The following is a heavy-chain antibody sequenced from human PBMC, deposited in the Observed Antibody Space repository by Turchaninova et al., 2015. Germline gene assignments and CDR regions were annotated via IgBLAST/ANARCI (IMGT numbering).Heavy chain of an antibody. CDR1: GSTFADSG. D-gene: IGHD5-12*01. V-gene: IGHV1-58*01. CDR3: AIGVVATGSH. Sequence: QMQVVRSGPEVRKPGTSGTVACKASGSTFADSGVQWGRQARGQRLEWIGWIVVGSGKTTYSPRFQRSVTITRDTSIGTAYMDLRSLTSEDTAIYYCAIGVVATGSHWGQGTLVTVSS. J-gene: IGHJ4*02. CDR2: IVVGSGKT.